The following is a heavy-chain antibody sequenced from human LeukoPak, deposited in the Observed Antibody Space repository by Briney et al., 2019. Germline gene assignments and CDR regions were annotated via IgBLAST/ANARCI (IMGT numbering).Heavy chain of an antibody. J-gene: IGHJ4*02. CDR3: ARRAGAYSHPYDY. V-gene: IGHV3-66*04. D-gene: IGHD4/OR15-4a*01. CDR2: IYSGGST. CDR1: GFTVSSNY. Sequence: VGSLRLSCAASGFTVSSNYMSWVRQAPGKGLEWVSVIYSGGSTYYADSVKGRLTISRDNSKNTLYLQMNSLRAEDTAVYYCARRAGAYSHPYDYWGQGTLVTVSS.